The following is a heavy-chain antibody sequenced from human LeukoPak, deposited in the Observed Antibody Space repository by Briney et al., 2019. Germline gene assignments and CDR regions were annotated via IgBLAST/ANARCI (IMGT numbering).Heavy chain of an antibody. CDR2: IHSTGST. CDR3: AGGSNGYYYPFGY. Sequence: PSETLSLICTVSGGSISSNYWSWIRQPAGKGLEWIGRIHSTGSTNYNPSLKSRVSISLEESKNQFSVKLTSVTAADTAVYYCAGGSNGYYYPFGYWGRGDLVTVSS. V-gene: IGHV4-4*07. CDR1: GGSISSNY. D-gene: IGHD3-22*01. J-gene: IGHJ4*02.